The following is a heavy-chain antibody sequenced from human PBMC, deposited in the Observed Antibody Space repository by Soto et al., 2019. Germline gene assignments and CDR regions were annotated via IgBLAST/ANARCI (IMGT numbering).Heavy chain of an antibody. CDR3: ARARLQRLWLDY. CDR2: IYYSGST. CDR1: GGSISSYY. Sequence: SETLSLTCTVSGGSISSYYWSWIRQPPGKGLEWIGYIYYSGSTNYNPSLKSRVTISVDTSKNQFSLKLSSVTAADTAVYYCARARLQRLWLDYWGQGTLVTVSS. D-gene: IGHD4-4*01. J-gene: IGHJ4*02. V-gene: IGHV4-59*01.